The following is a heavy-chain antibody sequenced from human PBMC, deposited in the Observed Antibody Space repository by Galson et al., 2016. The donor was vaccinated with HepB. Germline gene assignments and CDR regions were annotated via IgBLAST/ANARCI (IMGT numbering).Heavy chain of an antibody. J-gene: IGHJ4*02. CDR2: IWSDGSTT. CDR3: AIDSGWLLKY. D-gene: IGHD6-19*01. CDR1: GVTWGTYW. V-gene: IGHV3-74*01. Sequence: SLRLSCAASGVTWGTYWVQWVRQVPGKGLEWVSHIWSDGSTTAYADSVRGRFSISRDSAKNTVYLQMNGLRAEDTAVYYCAIDSGWLLKYWGQGALVTVSS.